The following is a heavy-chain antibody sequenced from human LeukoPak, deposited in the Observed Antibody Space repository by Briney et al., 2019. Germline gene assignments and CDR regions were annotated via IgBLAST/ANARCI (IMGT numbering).Heavy chain of an antibody. Sequence: SETLSLTCTVSGGSISSYYWSWIRQPPGKGLEWIGYIYYSGSTNYNPSLKSRVTISVDTSKNQFSLTLSSVTAADTAVYYCAGSITIFGVVIGPTFDYWGQGTLVTVS. CDR3: AGSITIFGVVIGPTFDY. CDR1: GGSISSYY. CDR2: IYYSGST. V-gene: IGHV4-59*01. D-gene: IGHD3-3*01. J-gene: IGHJ4*02.